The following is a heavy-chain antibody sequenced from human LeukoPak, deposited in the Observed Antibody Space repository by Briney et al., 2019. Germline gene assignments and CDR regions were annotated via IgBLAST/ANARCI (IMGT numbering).Heavy chain of an antibody. D-gene: IGHD6-13*01. CDR1: GYSFTSYW. V-gene: IGHV5-51*01. CDR3: ARRVAAAGNAWFDP. J-gene: IGHJ5*02. Sequence: GESLKISCKGSGYSFTSYWIGWVRQMPGKGLEWMGIIYPGDSDTRYSPPFQGQVTISADKSISTAYLQWSSLRASDTAMYYCARRVAAAGNAWFDPWGQGTLVTVSS. CDR2: IYPGDSDT.